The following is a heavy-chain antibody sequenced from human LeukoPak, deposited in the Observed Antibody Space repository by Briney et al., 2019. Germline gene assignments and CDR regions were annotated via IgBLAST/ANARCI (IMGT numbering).Heavy chain of an antibody. D-gene: IGHD3-10*01. V-gene: IGHV3-23*01. CDR3: ARDRLVRGVSDY. Sequence: GGSLRLSCAASGFTFSSYAMSWVRQAPGKGLEWVSAISGSGGSTYYADSVKGRFTISRDNSKNTLYLQMNSLRAEDTAVYYCARDRLVRGVSDYWGQGTLVTVSS. CDR2: ISGSGGST. J-gene: IGHJ4*02. CDR1: GFTFSSYA.